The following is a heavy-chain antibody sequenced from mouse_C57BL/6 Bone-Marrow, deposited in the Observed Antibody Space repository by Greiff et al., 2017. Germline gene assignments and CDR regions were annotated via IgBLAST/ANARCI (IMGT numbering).Heavy chain of an antibody. J-gene: IGHJ1*03. V-gene: IGHV5-6*01. Sequence: EVQLVESGGDLVKPGGSLKLSCAASGFTFSSYGMYWVRQTPDTRLEWVATISSGGSYTYYPYSVKGRFTISRDNAKNTLYLQMSSLKAEDTAMYYCARHDGYFWYFDVWGTGTTVTVSS. D-gene: IGHD2-3*01. CDR1: GFTFSSYG. CDR3: ARHDGYFWYFDV. CDR2: ISSGGSYT.